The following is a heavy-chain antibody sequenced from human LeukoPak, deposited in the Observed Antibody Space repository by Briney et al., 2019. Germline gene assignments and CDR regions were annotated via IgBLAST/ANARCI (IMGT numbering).Heavy chain of an antibody. CDR1: GYTFTSYY. CDR2: INPSGGST. Sequence: ASVKVSCKASGYTFTSYYMHWVRQAPGQGLEWMGIINPSGGSTSYAQKFQGRVTMTRDTSTSTVYMELSSLRSEDTAVYYCARDRDYYGSGSPLYYFDYWGQGTLVTVSS. V-gene: IGHV1-46*01. J-gene: IGHJ4*02. D-gene: IGHD3-10*01. CDR3: ARDRDYYGSGSPLYYFDY.